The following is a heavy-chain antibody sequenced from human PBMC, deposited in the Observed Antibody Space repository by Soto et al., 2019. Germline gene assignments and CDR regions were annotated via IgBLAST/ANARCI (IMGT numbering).Heavy chain of an antibody. CDR2: ISYDGSNK. CDR3: ARDHTVYSSSSTLEVFDY. Sequence: GGSLRLSCAASGFTFSRYAMQWVRQAPGKGLEWVAVISYDGSNKYYADSVKGRLTISRDNSKNTMYLQMNSLRTEDTAVYYCARDHTVYSSSSTLEVFDYWGQGTLVTVSS. CDR1: GFTFSRYA. J-gene: IGHJ4*02. D-gene: IGHD6-13*01. V-gene: IGHV3-30-3*01.